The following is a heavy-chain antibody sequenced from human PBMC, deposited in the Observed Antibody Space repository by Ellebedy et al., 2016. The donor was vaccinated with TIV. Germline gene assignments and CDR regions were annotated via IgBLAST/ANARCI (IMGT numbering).Heavy chain of an antibody. D-gene: IGHD5-12*01. Sequence: MPSETLSLTCTVPGSSISSYSWSWIRQLPGKGLERLRYIYYNGDTNYNPSLKSRVTISVDTSKNQFSLNLNSVTAADTAVYFCASTPFSAGSGYHPHDYWGQGILVTVSS. CDR1: GSSISSYS. V-gene: IGHV4-59*08. CDR2: IYYNGDT. J-gene: IGHJ4*02. CDR3: ASTPFSAGSGYHPHDY.